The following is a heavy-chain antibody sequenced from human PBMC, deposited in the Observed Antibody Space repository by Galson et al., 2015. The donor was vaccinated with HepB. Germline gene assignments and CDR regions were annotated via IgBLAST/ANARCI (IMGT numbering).Heavy chain of an antibody. CDR1: DYTFTNYG. CDR2: INTYNSDA. J-gene: IGHJ6*02. CDR3: ARDGVITFGTVIVDFYGMDV. V-gene: IGHV1-18*01. D-gene: IGHD3-16*01. Sequence: SVKVSCKASDYTFTNYGISWMRQAPGQRLEWMGWINTYNSDAKYSQTLQGRATMTTDTSTRTAYMELRSLRSDDTAVYYCARDGVITFGTVIVDFYGMDVWGQGTTVTVSS.